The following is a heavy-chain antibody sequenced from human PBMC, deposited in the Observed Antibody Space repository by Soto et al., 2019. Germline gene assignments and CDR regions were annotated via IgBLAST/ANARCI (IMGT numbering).Heavy chain of an antibody. J-gene: IGHJ5*02. CDR3: ARDVIGVRPGWFDP. D-gene: IGHD6-6*01. V-gene: IGHV1-18*01. Sequence: ASVKVSCKASGYTFITYGISWVRQAPGQGPEWMGWISVYNGNTNYAQKFQGRVTMTTDTTTSTAYMELRSLRSDDTAVYFCARDVIGVRPGWFDPWGQGTLVTVSS. CDR1: GYTFITYG. CDR2: ISVYNGNT.